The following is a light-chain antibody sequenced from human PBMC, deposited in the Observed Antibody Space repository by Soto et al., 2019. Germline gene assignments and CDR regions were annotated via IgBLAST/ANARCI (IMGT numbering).Light chain of an antibody. J-gene: IGLJ2*01. Sequence: SALTQPASVSGSPGQSITISCTGTSSDVGGYNYVSWYQQHPGKAPKLMIYDVSNRPSGVSNRFSGSKSGNTASLTISGLQAEDEADYYCSSYTAFGGGTKLTVL. CDR3: SSYTA. CDR1: SSDVGGYNY. V-gene: IGLV2-14*01. CDR2: DVS.